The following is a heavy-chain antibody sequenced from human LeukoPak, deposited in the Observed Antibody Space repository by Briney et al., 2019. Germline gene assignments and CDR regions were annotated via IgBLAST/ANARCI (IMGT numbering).Heavy chain of an antibody. D-gene: IGHD3-9*01. Sequence: PSETLSLTCTVSGGSISSSSYYWGWIRQPPGKGLEWIGSIYYSGSTHYNPSLKSQVTTSVDTSKNQFSLTLSSVTAADTAVYYCARHYDILPGPNSDFDYWGQGTLVTVSS. J-gene: IGHJ4*02. CDR3: ARHYDILPGPNSDFDY. V-gene: IGHV4-39*01. CDR1: GGSISSSSYY. CDR2: IYYSGST.